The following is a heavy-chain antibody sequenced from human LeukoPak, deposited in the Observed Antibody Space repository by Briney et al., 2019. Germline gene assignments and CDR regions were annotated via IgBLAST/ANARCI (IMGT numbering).Heavy chain of an antibody. D-gene: IGHD6-19*01. CDR3: ARFGSGWSLDY. Sequence: GGSLRLSCIGSGFTVGDYSMNWVRQAPGKGLEWVGFIRSKAYGGTTEHAASVQGRFTISGDDSKSIAYLQMNSLKTEDTAVYYCARFGSGWSLDYWGQGTLVTVSS. CDR1: GFTVGDYS. V-gene: IGHV3-49*04. J-gene: IGHJ4*02. CDR2: IRSKAYGGTT.